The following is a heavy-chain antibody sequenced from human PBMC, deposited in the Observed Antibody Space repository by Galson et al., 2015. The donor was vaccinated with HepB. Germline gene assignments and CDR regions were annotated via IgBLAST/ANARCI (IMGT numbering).Heavy chain of an antibody. V-gene: IGHV4-39*01. CDR3: ARRGVYDSGSYFDY. D-gene: IGHD3-10*01. Sequence: ETLSLTCSVSGGSISSSSYYWDWNRQPPGKGLEWIGSVYYSGSTYYNPSLKSRVTMSVDTSKNQFSLKLSSVTAADTAVYYCARRGVYDSGSYFDYWGQGTLVTVSS. CDR1: GGSISSSSYY. CDR2: VYYSGST. J-gene: IGHJ4*02.